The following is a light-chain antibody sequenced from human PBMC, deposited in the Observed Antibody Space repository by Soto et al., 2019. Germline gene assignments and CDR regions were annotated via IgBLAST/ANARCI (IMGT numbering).Light chain of an antibody. Sequence: ESVLMQSPGTLSFSPGERATLSCRASQYMTRTYIAWYQQKPGQAPRLLIYGASSRATGIPDRFSGSGSGTDFTLTISRLEPEDFAVYYCQQYDTSSVTFGQGTRLEIK. CDR1: QYMTRTY. CDR3: QQYDTSSVT. V-gene: IGKV3-20*01. J-gene: IGKJ5*01. CDR2: GAS.